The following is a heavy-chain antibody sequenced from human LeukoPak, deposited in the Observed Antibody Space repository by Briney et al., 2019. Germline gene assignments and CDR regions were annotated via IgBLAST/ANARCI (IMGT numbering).Heavy chain of an antibody. D-gene: IGHD4-17*01. V-gene: IGHV3-23*01. CDR1: GFTFSSYA. CDR3: AIIYGDYRLVGYYYGMDV. Sequence: GGSLRLSCAASGFTFSSYAMSWVRQAPGKGLEWVSAISGSGGSTYYADSVKGRFTISRDNSKNTLYLQMNSLRAEDTAVYYCAIIYGDYRLVGYYYGMDVWGQGTTVTVSS. CDR2: ISGSGGST. J-gene: IGHJ6*02.